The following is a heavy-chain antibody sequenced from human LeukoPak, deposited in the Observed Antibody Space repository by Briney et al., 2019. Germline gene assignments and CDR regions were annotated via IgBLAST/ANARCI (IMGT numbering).Heavy chain of an antibody. CDR2: FDPEDGEI. J-gene: IGHJ3*02. CDR1: GYTLTELS. Sequence: ASVKVSCKVSGYTLTELSMHWVRQAPGKGLEWMGGFDPEDGEIIYAQKFQGRVNMTEDTSTDTAYMELSSLRSEDTAVYYCARVATTTGIAVASDAFDIWGQGTMVTVSS. CDR3: ARVATTTGIAVASDAFDI. V-gene: IGHV1-24*01. D-gene: IGHD6-19*01.